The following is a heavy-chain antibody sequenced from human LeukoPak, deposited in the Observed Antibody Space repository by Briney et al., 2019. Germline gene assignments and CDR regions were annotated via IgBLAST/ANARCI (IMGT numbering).Heavy chain of an antibody. CDR3: VRENRGSGRF. J-gene: IGHJ4*02. CDR2: IDSRSTTI. Sequence: GGSLRLSCAASGFPFSMYSMNWVRQARGTGLEWLSYIDSRSTTIYYADSVKGRFTISRDNAQSSVYLQMNSLRAGDTAVYYCVRENRGSGRFWGQGTLVTVSS. CDR1: GFPFSMYS. V-gene: IGHV3-48*04. D-gene: IGHD3-10*01.